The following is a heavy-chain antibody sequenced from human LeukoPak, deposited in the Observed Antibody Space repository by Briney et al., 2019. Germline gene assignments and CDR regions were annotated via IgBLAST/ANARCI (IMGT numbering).Heavy chain of an antibody. CDR2: INPNSSGT. J-gene: IGHJ4*02. D-gene: IGHD2-15*01. CDR3: AGGYCSGGSCYDFDY. Sequence: ASVKVSCKASGYTFTGYYMHWVRQAPGQGLEWMGWINPNSSGTNYAQKFQGRVTMTRDTSISTAYMELSRLRSDDTAVYYCAGGYCSGGSCYDFDYWGQGTLVTVSS. V-gene: IGHV1-2*02. CDR1: GYTFTGYY.